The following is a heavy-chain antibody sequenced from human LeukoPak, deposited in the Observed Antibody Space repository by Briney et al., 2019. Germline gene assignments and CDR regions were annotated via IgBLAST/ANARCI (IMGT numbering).Heavy chain of an antibody. CDR3: AKAPVTSCRGAFCYPFDY. V-gene: IGHV3-23*01. CDR2: MSSSDDGR. D-gene: IGHD2-15*01. CDR1: GFSFSSYA. Sequence: PGGSLRLSCATSGFSFSSYAMSWVRQAPGKGLEWVSAMSSSDDGRYYAASVRGRFTISRDTSRSTLYLQMNSLRAEDAAVYYCAKAPVTSCRGAFCYPFDYWGQGPLVTVSS. J-gene: IGHJ4*02.